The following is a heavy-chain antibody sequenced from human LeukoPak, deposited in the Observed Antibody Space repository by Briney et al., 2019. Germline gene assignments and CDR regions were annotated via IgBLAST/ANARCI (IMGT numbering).Heavy chain of an antibody. Sequence: SETLSLTCTVSGGSISSGGYYWSWIRQHPGKGLEWIGYIYYSGSTYYNPSLKSRVTISVDTSKNQFFLKLSSVTAADTAVYYCASGPGYCSSTSCYLNWFDPWGQGTLVTVSS. CDR1: GGSISSGGYY. J-gene: IGHJ5*02. D-gene: IGHD2-2*01. CDR3: ASGPGYCSSTSCYLNWFDP. CDR2: IYYSGST. V-gene: IGHV4-31*03.